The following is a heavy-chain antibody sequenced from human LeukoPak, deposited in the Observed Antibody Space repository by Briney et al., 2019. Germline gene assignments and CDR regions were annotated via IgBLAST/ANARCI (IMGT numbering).Heavy chain of an antibody. D-gene: IGHD2-15*01. CDR2: ISGSGSTT. V-gene: IGHV3-23*01. J-gene: IGHJ3*02. CDR1: GFTFSSYG. CDR3: ARPRLEYCSGGSCFDAFDI. Sequence: GGTLRLSCAASGFTFSSYGMSWVRQAPGKGLEWVSAISGSGSTTYYADSVKGRFTISRDNSKNTLFLQMNSLTAEDTAIYSCARPRLEYCSGGSCFDAFDIWGQGTMVTVSS.